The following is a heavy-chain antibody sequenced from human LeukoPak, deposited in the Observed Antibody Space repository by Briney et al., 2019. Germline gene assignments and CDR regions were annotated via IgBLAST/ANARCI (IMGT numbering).Heavy chain of an antibody. CDR1: GDTFSNYA. D-gene: IGHD2-15*01. V-gene: IGHV1-69*05. J-gene: IGHJ6*03. Sequence: ASVEVSCKASGDTFSNYAISWVRHAPGQGLEWMGGIIPIFGRTNFAQKFQDRVTITTDKSTSTAYMELSSLRSEDTAVYYCARSPVATTTYYYYMDVWGKGTPVTVSS. CDR2: IIPIFGRT. CDR3: ARSPVATTTYYYYMDV.